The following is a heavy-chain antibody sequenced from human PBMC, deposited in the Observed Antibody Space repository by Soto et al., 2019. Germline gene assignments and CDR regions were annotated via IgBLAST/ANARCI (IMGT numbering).Heavy chain of an antibody. CDR3: ATQRGGGGY. Sequence: EVQLVESGGGLIQPGGSLRLSCAVSGFTVSNNYMSWVRQAPGKGLEGVSVIYSGGYTAYGDSVKGRFTISRDNSKNTIYLKSNSPGAEAPAGFSCATQRGGGGYWGQGTLVTVSS. J-gene: IGHJ4*02. CDR2: IYSGGYT. D-gene: IGHD6-25*01. CDR1: GFTVSNNY. V-gene: IGHV3-53*01.